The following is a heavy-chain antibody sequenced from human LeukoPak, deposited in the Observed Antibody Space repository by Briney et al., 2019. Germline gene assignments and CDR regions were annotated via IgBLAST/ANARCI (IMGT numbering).Heavy chain of an antibody. CDR1: GGSISSSGYY. D-gene: IGHD2-2*02. V-gene: IGHV4-31*03. Sequence: SETLSLTCTVSGGSISSSGYYWSWIRQHPGKGLEWIGYIYYSGSTYYNPSLKSRVTISVDTSKNQFSLKLSSVTAADTAVYYCAKRDCSSTSRYKYGMDVWGKGTTVTVSS. CDR2: IYYSGST. CDR3: AKRDCSSTSRYKYGMDV. J-gene: IGHJ6*04.